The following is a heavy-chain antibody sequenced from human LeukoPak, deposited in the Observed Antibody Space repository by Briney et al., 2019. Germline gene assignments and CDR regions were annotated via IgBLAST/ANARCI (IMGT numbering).Heavy chain of an antibody. CDR1: GFTFSSYD. Sequence: AGGSLRLSCAASGFTFSSYDMHWVRQATGKGLEWVSAIGTAGDTYYAGSVKGRFTISRENAKNSLYLQMNSLRAGDTAVYYCARVQRDQKIDYWGQGTLVTVSS. V-gene: IGHV3-13*01. CDR2: IGTAGDT. J-gene: IGHJ4*02. CDR3: ARVQRDQKIDY.